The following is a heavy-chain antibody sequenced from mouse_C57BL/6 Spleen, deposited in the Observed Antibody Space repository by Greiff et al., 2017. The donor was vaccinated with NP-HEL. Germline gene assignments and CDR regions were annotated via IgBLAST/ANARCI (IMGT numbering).Heavy chain of an antibody. Sequence: EVKLVESGGGLVKPGGSLKLSCAASGFTFSSYAMSWVRQTPEKRLEWVATISDGGSYTYYPDNVKGRFTISRDNAKNNLYLQMSHLKSEDTAMYYCARENYYDYDGFAYWGQRTLVTVSA. CDR3: ARENYYDYDGFAY. D-gene: IGHD2-4*01. J-gene: IGHJ3*01. CDR1: GFTFSSYA. CDR2: ISDGGSYT. V-gene: IGHV5-4*01.